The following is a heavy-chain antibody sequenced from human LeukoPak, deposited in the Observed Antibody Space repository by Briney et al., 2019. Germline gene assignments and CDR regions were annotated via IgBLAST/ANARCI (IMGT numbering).Heavy chain of an antibody. CDR1: GFTFSSYA. J-gene: IGHJ4*02. D-gene: IGHD2-15*01. V-gene: IGHV3-30*04. Sequence: GRSLRLSCAASGFTFSSYAMHWVRQAPGKGLEWVAVISYDGSNKNYADSVKGRFTISRDNSKNTLYLQMNSLRAEDTAVYYCARERWSTYYFDYWGQGTLVTVSS. CDR2: ISYDGSNK. CDR3: ARERWSTYYFDY.